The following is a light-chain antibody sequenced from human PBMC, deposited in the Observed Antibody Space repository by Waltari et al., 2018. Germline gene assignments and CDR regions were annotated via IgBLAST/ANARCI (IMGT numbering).Light chain of an antibody. J-gene: IGLJ2*01. CDR3: HARDSSGNHVV. CDR1: SLRSYY. CDR2: GKN. Sequence: SSELTQDPAVSVALGQTVRITCQGDSLRSYYASWYQQKPGQAPVLVSYGKNNRPSGIPDRCSGSSSGNTASLTIPGAQAEDEADYYCHARDSSGNHVVLGGGTQLAVL. V-gene: IGLV3-19*01.